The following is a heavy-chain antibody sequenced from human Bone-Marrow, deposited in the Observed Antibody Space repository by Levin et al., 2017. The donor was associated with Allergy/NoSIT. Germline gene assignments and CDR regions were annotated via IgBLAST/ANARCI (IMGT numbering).Heavy chain of an antibody. CDR2: INHDGSQR. CDR1: GITFSTYW. Sequence: GGSLRLSCVVSGITFSTYWMTWVRQAPGKGLEWVGCINHDGSQRYYVDSVEGRFTISRDNAKNSLFLQMHSLRAEDTAVYYCTRSPGDQGYYDFWGQGALVTVSS. D-gene: IGHD7-27*01. CDR3: TRSPGDQGYYDF. J-gene: IGHJ4*03. V-gene: IGHV3-7*01.